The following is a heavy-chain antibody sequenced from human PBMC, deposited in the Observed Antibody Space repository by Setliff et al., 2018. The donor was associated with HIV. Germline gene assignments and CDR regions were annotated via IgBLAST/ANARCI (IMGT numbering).Heavy chain of an antibody. CDR2: IYYSGST. Sequence: PSETLSLTCTVSGGSISSHYWSWIRQPPGKGLEWIGSIYYSGSTNYNPSLKSRVTISVDTSKNQFSLKLSSVTAADTAVYYCARVKYYCDSSGSSKWGVIAFDIWGQGTMVTVSS. CDR3: ARVKYYCDSSGSSKWGVIAFDI. J-gene: IGHJ3*02. D-gene: IGHD3-22*01. V-gene: IGHV4-59*11. CDR1: GGSISSHY.